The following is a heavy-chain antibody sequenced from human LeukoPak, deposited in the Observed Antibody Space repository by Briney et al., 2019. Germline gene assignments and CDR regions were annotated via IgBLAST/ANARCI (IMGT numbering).Heavy chain of an antibody. J-gene: IGHJ4*02. D-gene: IGHD6-19*01. V-gene: IGHV3-7*01. CDR3: ARLSTPVAGGDH. CDR1: GFTFSTSW. Sequence: GGSLRLSCTASGFTFSTSWMSWVRQTPGKGLEWVANIKKDGREEYYVDSVKTRFTISRDNAKNSLYLQLNSLIVEDTAVYYCARLSTPVAGGDHWGQGTLVTVSS. CDR2: IKKDGREE.